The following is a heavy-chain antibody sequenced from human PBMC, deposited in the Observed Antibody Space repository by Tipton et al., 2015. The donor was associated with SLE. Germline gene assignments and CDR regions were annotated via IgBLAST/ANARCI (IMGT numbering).Heavy chain of an antibody. Sequence: TLSLTCTVSGGSISSGSYYWSWIRQPAGKGLEWIGEITHSGSTNYNPSLKSRVTISEDTSKKQFSLKLSSVTAADTAVYYCARVGFYFDYWGQGTLVTVSS. J-gene: IGHJ4*02. D-gene: IGHD1-26*01. V-gene: IGHV4-61*09. CDR1: GGSISSGSYY. CDR2: ITHSGST. CDR3: ARVGFYFDY.